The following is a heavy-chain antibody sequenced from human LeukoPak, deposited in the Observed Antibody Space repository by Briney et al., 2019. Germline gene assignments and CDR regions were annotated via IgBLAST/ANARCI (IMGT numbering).Heavy chain of an antibody. CDR1: GYTFTSYG. Sequence: ASVKVSCKASGYTFTSYGISWVRQAPGQGLEWMGWISAYNGNTNYAQKLQGRVTTTTDTSTSTAYMELRSLRSDDTAVYYCARSPPRISQLYSSSWYEIWAYDYWGQGTLVTVSS. J-gene: IGHJ4*02. V-gene: IGHV1-18*01. CDR2: ISAYNGNT. D-gene: IGHD6-13*01. CDR3: ARSPPRISQLYSSSWYEIWAYDY.